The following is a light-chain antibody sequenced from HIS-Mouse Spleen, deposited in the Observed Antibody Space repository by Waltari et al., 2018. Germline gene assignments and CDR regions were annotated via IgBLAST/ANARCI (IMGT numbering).Light chain of an antibody. Sequence: QSVLTQPPSVSAAPGQQVTISCSGSSSNIGNNYVSWYQQLPGTAPKLLIYDNSKRPSGIPDRFSGSKSGTSATLGITGVQTGDEADYYCGTWDSSLSAGVFGGGTKLTVL. J-gene: IGLJ3*02. CDR2: DNS. CDR1: SSNIGNNY. V-gene: IGLV1-51*01. CDR3: GTWDSSLSAGV.